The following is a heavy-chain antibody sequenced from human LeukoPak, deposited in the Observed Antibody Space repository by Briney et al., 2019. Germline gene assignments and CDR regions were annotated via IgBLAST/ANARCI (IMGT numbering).Heavy chain of an antibody. J-gene: IGHJ4*02. CDR3: AIPGDCTNGVCYSFSADY. V-gene: IGHV1-2*06. CDR2: INPNSGGT. D-gene: IGHD2-8*01. Sequence: ASVKVPCKASGYTFTGYYMHWVRQAPGQGLEWMGRINPNSGGTSYAQKFQGRVTMTRDTSISTACMELSRLRSDDTAVYYCAIPGDCTNGVCYSFSADYWGQGTLVTVSS. CDR1: GYTFTGYY.